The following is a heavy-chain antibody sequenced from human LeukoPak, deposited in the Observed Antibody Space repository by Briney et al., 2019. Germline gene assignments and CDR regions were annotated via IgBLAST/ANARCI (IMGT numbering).Heavy chain of an antibody. D-gene: IGHD1-26*01. CDR2: ISSGSSTI. J-gene: IGHJ4*02. V-gene: IGHV3-48*04. CDR3: AKAMAGGGTYSVFDY. Sequence: PGGSLRLSCTASGFTFSSYSMNWVRQAPGKGLEWISYISSGSSTIYYADSVKGRFTISRDNAKNSLYLQMNTLRAEDTAVYYCAKAMAGGGTYSVFDYWGQGTLVTVSS. CDR1: GFTFSSYS.